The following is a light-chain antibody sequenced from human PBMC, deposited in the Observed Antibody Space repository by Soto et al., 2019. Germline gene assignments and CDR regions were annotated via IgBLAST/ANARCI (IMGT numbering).Light chain of an antibody. Sequence: EIVLTQSPGTLSLSPGERATLSCRASQSVSSTYIAWYQQNAGQAPRLLIYGASSTATGIPDRFSCSGSGTDVSLTISRLEPEDFAVYFCQQYCRSPPFTFGQGTKVEIK. CDR3: QQYCRSPPFT. J-gene: IGKJ2*01. CDR2: GAS. V-gene: IGKV3-20*01. CDR1: QSVSSTY.